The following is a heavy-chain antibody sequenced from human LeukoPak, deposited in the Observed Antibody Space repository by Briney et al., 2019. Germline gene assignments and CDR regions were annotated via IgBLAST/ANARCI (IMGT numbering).Heavy chain of an antibody. CDR3: ARMGGYSGYATH. V-gene: IGHV4-59*08. CDR1: GGSISSYY. CDR2: ILYSGTT. D-gene: IGHD5-12*01. J-gene: IGHJ4*02. Sequence: SETLSLTCTVSGGSISSYYWSWIRQPPGKGLEWIGYILYSGTTNSNPSLKSRVNISLDTSNNHISLKLTSVTAADTAVYFCARMGGYSGYATHWGQGILVTVSS.